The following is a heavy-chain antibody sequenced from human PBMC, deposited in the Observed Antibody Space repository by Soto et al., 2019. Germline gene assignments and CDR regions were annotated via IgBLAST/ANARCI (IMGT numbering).Heavy chain of an antibody. CDR2: IIPIFGTA. J-gene: IGHJ6*02. V-gene: IGHV1-69*01. CDR1: RVAFSKFI. D-gene: IGHD6-19*01. Sequence: QAQLEQSGGEVKKPGSSVKVSCKASRVAFSKFIVTWVRQAPGLGLEWVGGIIPIFGTANYAQKFQGRVTITADESTSTSYMEVNNLRSEDTAVYYCAKVRYSSPMGYYYGRDVWGQGTTVTGSS. CDR3: AKVRYSSPMGYYYGRDV.